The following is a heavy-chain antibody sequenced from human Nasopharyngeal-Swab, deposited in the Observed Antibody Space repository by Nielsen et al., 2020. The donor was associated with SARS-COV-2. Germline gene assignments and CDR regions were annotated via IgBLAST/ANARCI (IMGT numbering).Heavy chain of an antibody. D-gene: IGHD6-19*01. CDR1: GYTLTELP. CDR3: ATALAVAGGKDGVHYYYGMDV. J-gene: IGHJ6*02. V-gene: IGHV1-24*01. Sequence: ASVKVSCKVSGYTLTELPMHWVRQAPGKGLEWMGGFDPEDGETIYAQKFQGRVTMTEDTSTDTAYMELSSLRSEDTAVYYCATALAVAGGKDGVHYYYGMDVWGQGTTVTVSS. CDR2: FDPEDGET.